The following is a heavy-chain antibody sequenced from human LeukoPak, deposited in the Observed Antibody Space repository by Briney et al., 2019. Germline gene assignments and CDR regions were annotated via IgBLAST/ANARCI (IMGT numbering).Heavy chain of an antibody. J-gene: IGHJ4*02. CDR1: GYTFTGYY. V-gene: IGHV1-2*02. Sequence: GASVKVSCKASGYTFTGYYMHWVRQAPGQGLEWMGWINPNSGGTNYAQKLQGRVTMTTDTSTTTAYMELRSLRSDDAAVYYCARSYSSESYRFIDYWAQGTLVTVSS. D-gene: IGHD3-10*01. CDR3: ARSYSSESYRFIDY. CDR2: INPNSGGT.